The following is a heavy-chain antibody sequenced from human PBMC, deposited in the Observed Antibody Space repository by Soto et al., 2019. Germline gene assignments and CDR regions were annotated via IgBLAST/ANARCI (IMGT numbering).Heavy chain of an antibody. CDR1: GGTFSSYA. CDR2: IIPIFGTA. V-gene: IGHV1-69*13. Sequence: ASVKVPCKASGGTFSSYAISWVRQAPGQGLEWMGGIIPIFGTANYAQKFQGRVTITADESTSTAYMELSSLRSEDTAVYYCARGPYDSSGYYTPGADYYYGMDVWGQGTTVTVSS. CDR3: ARGPYDSSGYYTPGADYYYGMDV. J-gene: IGHJ6*02. D-gene: IGHD3-22*01.